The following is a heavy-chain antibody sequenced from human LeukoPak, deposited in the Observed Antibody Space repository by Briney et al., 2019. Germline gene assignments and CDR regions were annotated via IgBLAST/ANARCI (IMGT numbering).Heavy chain of an antibody. CDR2: IYYSGST. V-gene: IGHV4-39*01. CDR1: GGSISSSSYY. Sequence: SETLSLTCTVSGGSISSSSYYWGWIRQPPGKGLEWIGSIYYSGSTYYNPSLKSRVTISVDTSKNQFSLKLSSVTAADTAVYYCAKHIRDRYYDILTGYYSTGGFDPWGQGTLVTVSS. D-gene: IGHD3-9*01. CDR3: AKHIRDRYYDILTGYYSTGGFDP. J-gene: IGHJ5*02.